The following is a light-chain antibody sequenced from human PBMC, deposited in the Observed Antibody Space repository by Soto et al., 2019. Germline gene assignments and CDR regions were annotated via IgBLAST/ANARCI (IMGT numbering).Light chain of an antibody. Sequence: QSVLTQPPSVSGSPGQSVTVSCTGTSSDVGSSNHVSWYQQPPGTAPKLMIYEVSNRPSGVPDRFSGSKSGNTASLTVSGLRAEDEADYYCTSYTSTSTYVFGTGTKVTVL. V-gene: IGLV2-18*02. CDR1: SSDVGSSNH. J-gene: IGLJ1*01. CDR2: EVS. CDR3: TSYTSTSTYV.